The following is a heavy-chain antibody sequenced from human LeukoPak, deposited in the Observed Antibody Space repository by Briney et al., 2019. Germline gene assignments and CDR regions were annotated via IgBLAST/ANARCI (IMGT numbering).Heavy chain of an antibody. D-gene: IGHD3-10*01. CDR2: IYYSGST. V-gene: IGHV4-59*01. Sequence: SETLSLTCTVSGGSISSYYWSWIRQPPGKGLEWIGYIYYSGSTNYNPSLKSRVAISVDTSKNQFSLKLSSVTAADTAVYSCARLGLGDYFDYGGQGPLGTVS. CDR1: GGSISSYY. J-gene: IGHJ4*02. CDR3: ARLGLGDYFDY.